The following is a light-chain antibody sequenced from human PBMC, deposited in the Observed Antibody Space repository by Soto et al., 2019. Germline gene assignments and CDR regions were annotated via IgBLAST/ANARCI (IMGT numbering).Light chain of an antibody. Sequence: QSALTQPRSVSGSPGQSVTISCTGTSSDVGGYNYVSWYQQHPGKAPKLMIYDVSKRPSGVPDRFSGSKSGNTASLTISGIQAEDEADYYCCSDAGNYRYVFGTGTKVTVL. CDR1: SSDVGGYNY. J-gene: IGLJ1*01. CDR2: DVS. V-gene: IGLV2-11*01. CDR3: CSDAGNYRYV.